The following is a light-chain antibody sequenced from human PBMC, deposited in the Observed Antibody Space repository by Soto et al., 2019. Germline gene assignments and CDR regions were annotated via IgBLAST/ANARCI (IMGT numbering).Light chain of an antibody. Sequence: QSVLTQPPSVSGAPGQRVTISCTGSTSDIGAGYAVNWYQQRPGTPPKLLIYDNNNRPSGVPDRFSGSRSDTSASLAISGLQSEDEADYYCAAWDDSLNAYVFGTGTKVTVL. CDR1: TSDIGAGYA. V-gene: IGLV1-40*01. J-gene: IGLJ1*01. CDR2: DNN. CDR3: AAWDDSLNAYV.